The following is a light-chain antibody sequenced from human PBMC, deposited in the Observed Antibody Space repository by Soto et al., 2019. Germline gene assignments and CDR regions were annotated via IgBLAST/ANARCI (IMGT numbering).Light chain of an antibody. J-gene: IGKJ1*01. Sequence: DIQMTQSPSSLSASVGDRVTITCRASQTISSYLNWYQQKPGAAPKLLINGASSLKGGVPSRFSGTQSATEFTLTISSLQPEDFATYYCQQSFGTPWTFGQGTKVEIK. CDR3: QQSFGTPWT. CDR1: QTISSY. CDR2: GAS. V-gene: IGKV1-39*01.